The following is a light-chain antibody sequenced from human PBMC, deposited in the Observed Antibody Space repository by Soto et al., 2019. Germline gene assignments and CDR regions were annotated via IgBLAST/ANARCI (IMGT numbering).Light chain of an antibody. V-gene: IGLV4-69*01. CDR2: LNSDGSH. CDR3: QTWGTGIVV. CDR1: SGHSSYA. J-gene: IGLJ2*01. Sequence: QPVLTQSPSASASLGASVKLTCTLSSGHSSYAITWHQQQPEKGPRYLMKLNSDGSHTKGDGVPDRFSGSSSGAERSLTISSLQSEDEADYYCQTWGTGIVVFGGGTKLTLL.